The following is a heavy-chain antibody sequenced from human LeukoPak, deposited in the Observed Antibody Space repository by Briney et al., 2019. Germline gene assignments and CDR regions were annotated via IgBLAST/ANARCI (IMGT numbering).Heavy chain of an antibody. CDR2: ISSSSSYI. V-gene: IGHV3-21*01. CDR1: GFTFSSYS. D-gene: IGHD2-2*01. Sequence: GGSLRLSCAASGFTFSSYSMNWVRQAPGKGLEWVSSISSSSSYIYYADSVKGRFTISRDNAKNSLYLKMNSLRAEDTAVYYCARTIVVVPAAIVFFDYWGQGTLVTVSS. CDR3: ARTIVVVPAAIVFFDY. J-gene: IGHJ4*02.